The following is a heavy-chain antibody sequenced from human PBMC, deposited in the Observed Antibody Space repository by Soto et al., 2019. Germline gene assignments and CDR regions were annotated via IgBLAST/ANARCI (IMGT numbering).Heavy chain of an antibody. J-gene: IGHJ4*02. CDR1: GGSISSGDYY. D-gene: IGHD3-22*01. CDR3: ARESSGHYVDY. Sequence: SETLSLTCTVSGGSISSGDYYWSWIRQPPGKGLEWIGYIYYSGSTYYTPSLKSRVTISVDTSKNQFSLKLSSVTAADTAVYYCARESSGHYVDYWGQGTLVTVSS. V-gene: IGHV4-30-4*01. CDR2: IYYSGST.